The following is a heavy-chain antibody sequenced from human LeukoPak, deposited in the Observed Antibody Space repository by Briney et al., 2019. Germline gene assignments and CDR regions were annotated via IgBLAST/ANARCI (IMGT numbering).Heavy chain of an antibody. D-gene: IGHD3-16*02. CDR3: TTDYYDYVWGSYRPDY. J-gene: IGHJ4*02. Sequence: GGSLRLSCAASGFTFSNAWMTWVRQAPGQGMEWVARIKSKTDGETTDYAAPVKGRFTISRDDSKNTLYLQMNSLKTEDTAVYYCTTDYYDYVWGSYRPDYWGQGTLVTVSS. CDR1: GFTFSNAW. V-gene: IGHV3-15*01. CDR2: IKSKTDGETT.